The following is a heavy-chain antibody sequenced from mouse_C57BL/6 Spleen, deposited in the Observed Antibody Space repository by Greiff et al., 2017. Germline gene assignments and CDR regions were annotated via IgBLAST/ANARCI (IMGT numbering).Heavy chain of an antibody. Sequence: EVQLQQSGPELVKPGASVKMSCKASGYTFTDYNMHWVKQSHGKSLEWIGYINPNNGGTSYNQKFKGKATLTVNKSSSTAYMELRSLTSEDSAVYYCARSGVTTSTGYFDVWGTGTTVTVSS. V-gene: IGHV1-22*01. CDR2: INPNNGGT. D-gene: IGHD2-3*01. CDR3: ARSGVTTSTGYFDV. CDR1: GYTFTDYN. J-gene: IGHJ1*03.